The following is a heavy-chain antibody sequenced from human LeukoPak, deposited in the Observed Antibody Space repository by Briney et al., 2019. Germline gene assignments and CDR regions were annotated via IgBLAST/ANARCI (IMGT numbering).Heavy chain of an antibody. Sequence: PSETLSLTCTVSGGSNISYYWSWIRQPPGKGLEWIGYIYYSGTTNYNPSLKSRVTISVDTSKNQFSLNLSSVTAADTAVYYCARARLYYFDYWGQGTLVTVSS. V-gene: IGHV4-59*01. CDR3: ARARLYYFDY. CDR2: IYYSGTT. CDR1: GGSNISYY. J-gene: IGHJ4*02.